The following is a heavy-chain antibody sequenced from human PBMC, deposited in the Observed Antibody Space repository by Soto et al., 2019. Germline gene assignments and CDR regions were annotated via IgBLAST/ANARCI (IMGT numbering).Heavy chain of an antibody. J-gene: IGHJ6*02. D-gene: IGHD6-19*01. CDR1: GFTFSSYG. Sequence: GGSLRLSCAASGFTFSSYGMHWVRQAPGKGLEWVAVISYDGSNKYYADSVKGRFTISRDNSKNTLYLQMNSLRAEDTAVYYRAKDLRSQVAGTLELYDYGMDVWGQGTTVTVSS. V-gene: IGHV3-30*18. CDR2: ISYDGSNK. CDR3: AKDLRSQVAGTLELYDYGMDV.